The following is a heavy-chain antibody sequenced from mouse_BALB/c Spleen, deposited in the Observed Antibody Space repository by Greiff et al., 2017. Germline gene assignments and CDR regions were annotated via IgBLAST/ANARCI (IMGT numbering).Heavy chain of an antibody. J-gene: IGHJ2*01. CDR1: GYTFTSYW. CDR3: TRLGFITTVVEDY. Sequence: EVMLVESGTVLARPGASVKMSCKASGYTFTSYWMHWVKQRPGQGLEWIGAIYPGNSDTSYNQKFKGKAKLTAVTSTSTAYMELSSLTNEDSAVYYCTRLGFITTVVEDYWGQGTTLTVSS. V-gene: IGHV1-5*01. CDR2: IYPGNSDT. D-gene: IGHD1-1*01.